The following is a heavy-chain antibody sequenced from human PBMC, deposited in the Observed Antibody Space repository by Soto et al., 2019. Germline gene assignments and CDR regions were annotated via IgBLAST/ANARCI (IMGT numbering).Heavy chain of an antibody. J-gene: IGHJ4*02. V-gene: IGHV3-23*01. CDR1: GFTFSNYA. D-gene: IGHD3-10*01. CDR2: ISGSGGST. Sequence: GGYLRLSCAASGFTFSNYAMTWVRQAPGKGLEWVSAISGSGGSTYYADSVKGRFTISRDNSKNTLYLQMNSLRAEDTAVYYFSKFCRGSTYFFDYCGQGSLVTVSS. CDR3: SKFCRGSTYFFDY.